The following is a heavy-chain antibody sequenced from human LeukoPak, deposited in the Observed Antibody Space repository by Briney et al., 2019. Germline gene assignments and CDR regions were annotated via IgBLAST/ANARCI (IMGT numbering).Heavy chain of an antibody. V-gene: IGHV1-69*13. D-gene: IGHD2-15*01. CDR3: ARDLRSAATPY. Sequence: SVKVSCKASGYTFTSYAVNWVRQAPGQGLEWMGGIIPIFGTANYAQKFQGRVTITADESTSTAYMELSSLRSEDTAVYYCARDLRSAATPYWGQGTLVTVST. CDR1: GYTFTSYA. J-gene: IGHJ4*02. CDR2: IIPIFGTA.